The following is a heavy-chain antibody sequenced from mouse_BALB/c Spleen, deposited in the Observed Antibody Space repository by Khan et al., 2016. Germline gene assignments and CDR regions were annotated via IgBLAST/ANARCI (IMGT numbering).Heavy chain of an antibody. Sequence: EVQLQESGPDLVKPSQSLSLTCTVTGYSITSGYNWHWIRQFQGNKLEGLGYISYSGDTIYNPSLKSRITTTRDTSKNQFFLQLSSVTTEDTATYYCASYSNGSSSIYWGQGTTLTVSS. CDR1: GYSITSGYN. CDR2: ISYSGDT. CDR3: ASYSNGSSSIY. J-gene: IGHJ2*01. V-gene: IGHV3-1*02. D-gene: IGHD1-1*01.